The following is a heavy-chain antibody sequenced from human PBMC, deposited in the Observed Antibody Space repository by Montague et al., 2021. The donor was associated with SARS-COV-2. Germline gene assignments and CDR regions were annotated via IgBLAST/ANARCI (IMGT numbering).Heavy chain of an antibody. D-gene: IGHD1-14*01. V-gene: IGHV4-61*01. CDR3: ARISGITSWYYDY. CDR1: GGSVSSGSYY. J-gene: IGHJ4*02. CDR2: IYYTGST. Sequence: SEILSLTCTVSGGSVSSGSYYWSWIRQPPGKGLQSIGYIYYTGSTNYNPSLQSRVTISVDSSKNQFSVRLSSVTAADTAVYYCARISGITSWYYDYWGQGTLVTVSS.